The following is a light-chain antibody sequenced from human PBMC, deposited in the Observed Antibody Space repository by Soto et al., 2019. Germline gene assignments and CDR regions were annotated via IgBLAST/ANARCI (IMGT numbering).Light chain of an antibody. CDR3: TSYACSNFPVV. Sequence: QSALTQPPSASGSPGQSVTISCTGASSDIGSYTFVSWYQQHPDNAPKLLIYDVTQRPSGVPDRFSGSKSGNTASLNVSGLLAEDDADYYCTSYACSNFPVVFGGWTKLTFL. J-gene: IGLJ3*02. CDR1: SSDIGSYTF. CDR2: DVT. V-gene: IGLV2-8*01.